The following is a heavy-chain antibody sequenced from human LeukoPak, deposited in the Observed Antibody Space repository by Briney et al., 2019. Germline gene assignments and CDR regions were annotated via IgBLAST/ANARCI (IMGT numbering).Heavy chain of an antibody. D-gene: IGHD3-22*01. CDR3: ARDFYDTSGYYYDY. Sequence: GGSLRLSCAASGFTFSRYSMNWVRQAPGKGLEWVSSISGSSSYKYYADSVKGRFTITRDNAKNSLYLQMNSLRAEDTAVYYCARDFYDTSGYYYDYWGQGTLVTVSS. J-gene: IGHJ4*02. V-gene: IGHV3-21*01. CDR1: GFTFSRYS. CDR2: ISGSSSYK.